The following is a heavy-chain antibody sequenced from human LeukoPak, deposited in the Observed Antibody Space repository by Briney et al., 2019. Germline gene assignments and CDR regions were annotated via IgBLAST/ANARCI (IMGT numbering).Heavy chain of an antibody. J-gene: IGHJ4*02. CDR1: GYTFTSYY. Sequence: ASVKVSCKASGYTFTSYYMHWVRQAPGQGLEWMGIINPSGGSTSYAQKFQGRVTMTRDTSTSSVYMELSSLRSEDTAVYYCARDDLDGDTPFLWGQGTLVTVSS. V-gene: IGHV1-46*01. D-gene: IGHD2-21*02. CDR2: INPSGGST. CDR3: ARDDLDGDTPFL.